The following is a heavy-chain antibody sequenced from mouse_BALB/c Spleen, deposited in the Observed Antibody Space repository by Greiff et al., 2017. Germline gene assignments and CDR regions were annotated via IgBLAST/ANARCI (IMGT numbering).Heavy chain of an antibody. CDR3: ARRSTMITTGFAY. CDR2: ISSGGSYT. D-gene: IGHD2-4*01. CDR1: GFTFSSYA. Sequence: EVKLMESGGGLVKPGGSLKLSCAASGFTFSSYAMSWVRQSPEKRLEWVAEISSGGSYTYYPDTVTGRFTISSDNAKNTLYLEMSSLRSEDTAMYYCARRSTMITTGFAYWGQGTLVTVSA. V-gene: IGHV5-9-4*01. J-gene: IGHJ3*01.